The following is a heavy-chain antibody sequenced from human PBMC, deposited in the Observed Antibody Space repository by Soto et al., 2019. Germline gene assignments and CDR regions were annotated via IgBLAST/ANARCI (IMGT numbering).Heavy chain of an antibody. CDR3: ARHRTTYSYGSGSYPGGY. CDR1: GFTFSSYG. V-gene: IGHV3-33*01. J-gene: IGHJ4*02. D-gene: IGHD3-10*01. Sequence: GGSLRLSCAASGFTFSSYGMHWVRQAPGKGLEWVAVIWYDGSNKYYADSVKGRFTNSRDNFKNTLYLQMNSVRAEDTAVYYCARHRTTYSYGSGSYPGGYWGQGTLVTVSS. CDR2: IWYDGSNK.